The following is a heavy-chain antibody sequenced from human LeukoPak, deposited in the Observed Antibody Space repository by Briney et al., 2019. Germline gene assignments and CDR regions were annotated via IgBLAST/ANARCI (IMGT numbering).Heavy chain of an antibody. D-gene: IGHD3-22*01. CDR3: ASYYYDSSGLGDY. V-gene: IGHV4-38-2*02. CDR1: GYSISSGYY. CDR2: INHSGST. J-gene: IGHJ4*02. Sequence: SETLSLTCTVSGYSISSGYYWSWIRQPPGKGLEWIGEINHSGSTNYNPSLKSRVTISVDTSKNQFSLKLSSVTAADTAVYYCASYYYDSSGLGDYWGQGTLVTVSS.